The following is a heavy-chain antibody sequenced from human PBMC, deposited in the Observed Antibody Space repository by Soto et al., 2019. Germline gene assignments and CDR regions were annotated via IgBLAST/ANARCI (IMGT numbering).Heavy chain of an antibody. CDR2: INPSGGSA. Sequence: ASVKVSCKASGYTFTSYYMHWVRQAPGQGLEWMGIINPSGGSASYAQKFQGRVTMTRDTSTSTVYMELSSLRSEDTAVYYCARDLAVAAPRQPVWGQGTLVTVSS. CDR3: ARDLAVAAPRQPV. V-gene: IGHV1-46*01. D-gene: IGHD6-19*01. J-gene: IGHJ4*02. CDR1: GYTFTSYY.